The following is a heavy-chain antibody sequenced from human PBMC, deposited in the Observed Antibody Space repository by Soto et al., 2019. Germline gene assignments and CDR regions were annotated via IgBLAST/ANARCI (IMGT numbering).Heavy chain of an antibody. V-gene: IGHV1-18*01. CDR2: ISAYNGNT. D-gene: IGHD6-19*01. Sequence: ASVKVSCKASGYTFTSYGISWVRQAPGQGLEWMGWISAYNGNTNYAQKLQGRVTMTTDTSTSTAYMELRSLRSDDTAVYYCARDLDPIAVAGNFDYWGQGTLVTVSS. CDR1: GYTFTSYG. CDR3: ARDLDPIAVAGNFDY. J-gene: IGHJ4*02.